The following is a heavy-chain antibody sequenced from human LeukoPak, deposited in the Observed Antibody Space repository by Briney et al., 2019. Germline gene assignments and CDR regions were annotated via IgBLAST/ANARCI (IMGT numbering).Heavy chain of an antibody. CDR3: AKAFRIAAAATVDY. D-gene: IGHD6-13*01. CDR2: ISWNSGSI. V-gene: IGHV3-9*01. CDR1: GFTFDDYA. J-gene: IGHJ4*02. Sequence: GGSLRLSCAASGFTFDDYAMHWVRQAPGKGLEWVSGISWNSGSIGYADSVRGRFTISRDNAKNSLYLQMNSLRAEDTALYYCAKAFRIAAAATVDYWGQGTLVTVSS.